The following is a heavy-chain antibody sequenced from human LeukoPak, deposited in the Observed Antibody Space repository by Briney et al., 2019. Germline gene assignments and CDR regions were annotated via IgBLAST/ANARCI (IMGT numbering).Heavy chain of an antibody. CDR3: ARESILNCSGGSCYRDYFDY. CDR1: GYPISSGHY. CDR2: IYYSGST. D-gene: IGHD2-15*01. Sequence: ETSETLSLTCTVSGYPISSGHYWGWIRQPPGKGLEWIGYIYYSGSTNYNPSLKSRVTISVDTSKNQFSLKLSSVTAADTAVYYCARESILNCSGGSCYRDYFDYWGQGTLVTVSS. J-gene: IGHJ4*02. V-gene: IGHV4-61*01.